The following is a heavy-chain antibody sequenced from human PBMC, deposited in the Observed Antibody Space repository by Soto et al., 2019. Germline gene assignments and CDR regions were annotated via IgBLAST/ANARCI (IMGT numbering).Heavy chain of an antibody. CDR1: GFTFSSYS. Sequence: EVQLVESGGGLVKPGGSLRLSCAASGFTFSSYSMNWVRQAPGKGLEWVSSISSSSSYIYYADSVKGRFTISRDNAKNSLYLQMNSLRAEDTAVYYCASAPHCSGGSCYGTNWFDPWGQGTLVTVSS. CDR3: ASAPHCSGGSCYGTNWFDP. V-gene: IGHV3-21*01. D-gene: IGHD2-15*01. CDR2: ISSSSSYI. J-gene: IGHJ5*02.